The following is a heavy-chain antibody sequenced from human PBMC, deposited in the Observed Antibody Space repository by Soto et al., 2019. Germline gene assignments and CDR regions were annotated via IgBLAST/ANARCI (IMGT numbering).Heavy chain of an antibody. V-gene: IGHV4-31*03. J-gene: IGHJ6*02. D-gene: IGHD2-2*01. CDR2: MYYSGST. Sequence: QVQLQESGPGLVKPSQTLSLTCTVSGGSISSGGYYWSWIRQHPGKGLEWIGYMYYSGSTYYNPSLKSRVTISVDTSKNQFSLQLSSVPAADTAVYYCAIGSTSLGMDVWGQGTTVTVSS. CDR3: AIGSTSLGMDV. CDR1: GGSISSGGYY.